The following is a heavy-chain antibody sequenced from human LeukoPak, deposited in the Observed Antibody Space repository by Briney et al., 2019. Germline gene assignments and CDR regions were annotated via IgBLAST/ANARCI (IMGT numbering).Heavy chain of an antibody. V-gene: IGHV1-8*01. CDR3: ARGRHKYMVATPL. CDR1: GYTFTSYD. Sequence: ASVKVSCTASGYTFTSYDINWVRQATGQGLEWMGWMNPNSGNTGYAQKFQGRVTMTRNTSISTAYMELSSLRSEDTAVYYCARGRHKYMVATPLWGQGTLVTVSS. J-gene: IGHJ4*02. D-gene: IGHD5-12*01. CDR2: MNPNSGNT.